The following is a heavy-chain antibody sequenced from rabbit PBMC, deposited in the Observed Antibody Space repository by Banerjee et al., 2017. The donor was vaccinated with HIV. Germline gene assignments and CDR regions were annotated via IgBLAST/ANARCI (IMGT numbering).Heavy chain of an antibody. Sequence: QEQLKESGGGLVQPGGSLKLSCKASGFDFSSYYMSWVRQAPGKGLEWIGCINTSSGNTVYASWAKGRFTISKTSSTTVTLQMPSLTAADSATYFCARDLAGVIGWNFNLWGPGTLVTVS. J-gene: IGHJ4*01. V-gene: IGHV1S45*01. CDR1: GFDFSSYYM. CDR2: INTSSGNT. D-gene: IGHD4-1*01. CDR3: ARDLAGVIGWNFNL.